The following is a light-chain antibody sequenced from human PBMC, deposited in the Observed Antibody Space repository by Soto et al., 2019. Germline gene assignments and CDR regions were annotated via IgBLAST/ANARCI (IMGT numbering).Light chain of an antibody. V-gene: IGKV3D-20*02. Sequence: EVVLTQSPGTLSLSPGERATLSCRASQSVTSSDLAWYQQKPGQAPRLLISGASSRATGIPDRFSGSGSGTDFTLTISRLEPEDFAVYYCQQRSNWPRTFGQGTKVDI. CDR3: QQRSNWPRT. CDR1: QSVTSSD. CDR2: GAS. J-gene: IGKJ1*01.